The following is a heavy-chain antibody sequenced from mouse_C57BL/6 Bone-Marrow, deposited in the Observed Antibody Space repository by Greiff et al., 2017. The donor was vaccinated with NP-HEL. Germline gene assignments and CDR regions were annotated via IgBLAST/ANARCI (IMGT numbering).Heavy chain of an antibody. Sequence: VQLQQPGAELVKPGASVKLSCKASGYTFTSYWMRWVKQRPGRGLEWIGRIDPNSGGTKYNEKFKSKATLTVDKPSSTAYMQLSSLTSEDSAVYYCTREGALYYPLYWYFDVWGTGTTVTVSS. V-gene: IGHV1-62-3*01. J-gene: IGHJ1*03. D-gene: IGHD1-1*01. CDR3: TREGALYYPLYWYFDV. CDR1: GYTFTSYW. CDR2: IDPNSGGT.